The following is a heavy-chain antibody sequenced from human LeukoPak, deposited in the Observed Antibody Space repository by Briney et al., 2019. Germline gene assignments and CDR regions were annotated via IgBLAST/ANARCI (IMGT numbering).Heavy chain of an antibody. J-gene: IGHJ5*02. CDR2: ISSSGSTI. CDR3: AKGKELLWFGEPRDNWFDP. Sequence: GGSLRLSCAASGFTFSSYSMNWVRQAPGKGLEWVSYISSSGSTIYYADSVKGRFTISRDNSKNTLYLQMNSLRAEDTAVYYCAKGKELLWFGEPRDNWFDPWGQGTLVTVSS. D-gene: IGHD3-10*01. CDR1: GFTFSSYS. V-gene: IGHV3-48*01.